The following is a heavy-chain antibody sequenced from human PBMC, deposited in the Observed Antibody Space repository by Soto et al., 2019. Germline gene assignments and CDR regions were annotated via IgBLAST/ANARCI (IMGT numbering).Heavy chain of an antibody. CDR3: ARGNTAMVYYGMDV. D-gene: IGHD5-18*01. CDR2: INPISGGA. J-gene: IGHJ6*02. CDR1: GYTFTGYY. V-gene: IGHV1-2*02. Sequence: GASVKVSCKASGYTFTGYYMHWVRQAPGQGLEWMGGINPISGGANYAQKFQGRVTITADESTSTAYMELSSLRSEDTAVYYCARGNTAMVYYGMDVWGQGTTVTVSS.